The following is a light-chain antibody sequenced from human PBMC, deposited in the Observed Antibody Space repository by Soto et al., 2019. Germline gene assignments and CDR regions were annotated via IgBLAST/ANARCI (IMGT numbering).Light chain of an antibody. Sequence: EIVLTQSPGTLSLSPGERATLSCRASQSVNNNYLAWYQHKPGQSPRLLIYAASNRARGIPDRFGGSGSGTHXTLXXSRLEPEDFAXXXXQQYGSAPWTFGQGTKVE. CDR3: QQYGSAPWT. V-gene: IGKV3-20*01. CDR2: AAS. J-gene: IGKJ1*01. CDR1: QSVNNNY.